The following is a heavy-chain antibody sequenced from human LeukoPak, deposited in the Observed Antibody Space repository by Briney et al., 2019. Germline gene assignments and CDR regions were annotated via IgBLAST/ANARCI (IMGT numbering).Heavy chain of an antibody. CDR2: ISWNSGSI. CDR1: GFTFDDYA. Sequence: GGSLRLSCAASGFTFDDYAMHWVRQAPGKGLEWVSGISWNSGSIGYADSVKGRLTISRDNAKNSLYLQMNSLRAEDTALYYCAKDSGSGWYEDYFDYWGQGTLVTVSS. V-gene: IGHV3-9*01. CDR3: AKDSGSGWYEDYFDY. D-gene: IGHD6-19*01. J-gene: IGHJ4*02.